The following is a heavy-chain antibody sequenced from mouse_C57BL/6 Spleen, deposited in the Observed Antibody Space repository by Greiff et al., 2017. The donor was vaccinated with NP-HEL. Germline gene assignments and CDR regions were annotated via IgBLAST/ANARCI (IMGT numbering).Heavy chain of an antibody. J-gene: IGHJ2*01. CDR2: ISSGSSTI. Sequence: EVMLVESGGGLVKPGGSLKLSCAASGFTFSDYGMHWVRQAPEKGLEWVAYISSGSSTIYYADTVKGRFTISRDNAKNTLFLQMTSLRSEDTAMYYCARPVPSTMITTWYFDYWGQGTTLTVSS. CDR1: GFTFSDYG. D-gene: IGHD2-4*01. CDR3: ARPVPSTMITTWYFDY. V-gene: IGHV5-17*01.